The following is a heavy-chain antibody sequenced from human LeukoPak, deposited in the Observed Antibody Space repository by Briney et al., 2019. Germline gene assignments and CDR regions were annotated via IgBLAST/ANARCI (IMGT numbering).Heavy chain of an antibody. CDR1: GYIFTSCL. J-gene: IGHJ4*02. V-gene: IGHV1-46*01. CDR3: ARDLHGGWTWDY. D-gene: IGHD6-19*01. CDR2: IHPSDGDT. Sequence: GASVTVSFKSSGYIFTSCLMHWVRQAPGQGFEWMGNIHPSDGDTDYAQRFQGRLTLTRDSFTTTVYMEVSSLRSEDTAVYYCARDLHGGWTWDYWGQGTLVTVSS.